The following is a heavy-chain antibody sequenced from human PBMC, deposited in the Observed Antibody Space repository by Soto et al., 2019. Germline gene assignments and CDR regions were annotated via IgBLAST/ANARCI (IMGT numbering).Heavy chain of an antibody. Sequence: SETLSLTCTVSGGSISSGDYYWSWIRQPPGKGLEWIGYIYYSGSTYYNPSLKSRVTISVDTSKNQFSLKLSSVTAADTAVYYCARDIVVVVAATGGYYYYGMDVWGQGTTVT. V-gene: IGHV4-30-4*01. D-gene: IGHD2-15*01. CDR2: IYYSGST. J-gene: IGHJ6*02. CDR1: GGSISSGDYY. CDR3: ARDIVVVVAATGGYYYYGMDV.